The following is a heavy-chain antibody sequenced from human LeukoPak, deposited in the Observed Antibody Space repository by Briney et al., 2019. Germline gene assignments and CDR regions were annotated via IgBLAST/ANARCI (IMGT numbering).Heavy chain of an antibody. CDR3: AREYGDTPHEVRAFDI. Sequence: PRGSLRLSCAASGFTFSSYWMSWVRQAPGKGLEWVANIKQDGSEKYYVDSVKGRFTISRDNAKNSPYLQMNSLRAEDTAVYYCAREYGDTPHEVRAFDIWGQGTMVTVSS. CDR1: GFTFSSYW. J-gene: IGHJ3*02. V-gene: IGHV3-7*01. D-gene: IGHD4-17*01. CDR2: IKQDGSEK.